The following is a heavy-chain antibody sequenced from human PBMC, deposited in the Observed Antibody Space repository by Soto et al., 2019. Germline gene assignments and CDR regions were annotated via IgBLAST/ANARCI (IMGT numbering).Heavy chain of an antibody. CDR2: ISYDGSNK. Sequence: GGSLRLSCAASGFTFSSYAMHWVRQAPGKGLEWVAVISYDGSNKYYADSVKGRFTISRDNSKNTLYLQMNSLRAEDTAVYYCACSGSPGYWGQGTLVTVSS. CDR3: ACSGSPGY. V-gene: IGHV3-30-3*01. J-gene: IGHJ4*02. D-gene: IGHD1-26*01. CDR1: GFTFSSYA.